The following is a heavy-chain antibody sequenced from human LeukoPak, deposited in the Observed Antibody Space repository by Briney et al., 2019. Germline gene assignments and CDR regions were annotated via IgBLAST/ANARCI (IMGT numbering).Heavy chain of an antibody. D-gene: IGHD3-10*01. Sequence: SETLSLTCTVSGGSISSGSYYWSWIRQPAGKGLECIGRIYSSGSTNYNPSLKSRVTISVDTSKSQFSLKLSSVTAADTAVYYCARENYYGSGSYFDTYYFDYWGQGTLVTVSS. J-gene: IGHJ4*02. CDR1: GGSISSGSYY. CDR2: IYSSGST. CDR3: ARENYYGSGSYFDTYYFDY. V-gene: IGHV4-61*02.